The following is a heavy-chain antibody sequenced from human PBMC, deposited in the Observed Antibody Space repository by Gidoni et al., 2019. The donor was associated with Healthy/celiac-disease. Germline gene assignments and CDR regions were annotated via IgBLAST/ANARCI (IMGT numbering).Heavy chain of an antibody. D-gene: IGHD5-18*01. CDR3: TRRGLDTAMVAFDY. CDR2: LRSKAYGGTT. V-gene: IGHV3-49*02. Sequence: PGKGLEWVGFLRSKAYGGTTEYAASVKGRFTISRDDSKSIAYLQMNSLKTEDTAVYYCTRRGLDTAMVAFDYWGQGTLVTVSS. J-gene: IGHJ4*02.